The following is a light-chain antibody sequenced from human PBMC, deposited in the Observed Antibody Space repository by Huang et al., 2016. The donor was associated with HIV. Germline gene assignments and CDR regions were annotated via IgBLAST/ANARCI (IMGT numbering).Light chain of an antibody. Sequence: DIVVTQSPEYLALSLGERATINCTSSQSLLYSSNKKNYLNWYQVKPGQPPKLLMYWASTRESGVPDRFSGSGSETDFTLTISSLQAEDVAVYYCHQYYSIPQTFGQGTKVEV. CDR3: HQYYSIPQT. V-gene: IGKV4-1*01. CDR1: QSLLYSSNKKNY. CDR2: WAS. J-gene: IGKJ1*01.